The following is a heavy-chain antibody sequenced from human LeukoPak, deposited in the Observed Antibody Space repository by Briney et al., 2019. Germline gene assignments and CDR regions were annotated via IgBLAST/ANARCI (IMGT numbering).Heavy chain of an antibody. D-gene: IGHD3-3*01. CDR3: AKAFTIFGVVNYDAFDI. CDR2: ISGSGGST. V-gene: IGHV3-23*01. CDR1: GFTFSSYA. Sequence: PGGSLRLSCAASGFTFSSYAMSWVRQAPGKGLEWVSAISGSGGSTYYADSVKGRFTISRDNSKNTLYLQMNSLRAEDTAVYYCAKAFTIFGVVNYDAFDIWGQGTMVTVSS. J-gene: IGHJ3*02.